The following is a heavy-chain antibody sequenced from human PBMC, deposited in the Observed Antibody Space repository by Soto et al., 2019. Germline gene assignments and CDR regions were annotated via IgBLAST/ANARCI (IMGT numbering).Heavy chain of an antibody. V-gene: IGHV3-23*01. Sequence: GGSLRLSCAASGFTFSSYAMSWIRQAPGKGLEWVSAISGSGGSTYYADSVKGRFTISRDNSKNTLYLQMNSLRAEDTAVYYCANHILRSFDWLFNPFAYWGQGTLVTVSS. CDR1: GFTFSSYA. J-gene: IGHJ4*02. CDR2: ISGSGGST. CDR3: ANHILRSFDWLFNPFAY. D-gene: IGHD3-9*01.